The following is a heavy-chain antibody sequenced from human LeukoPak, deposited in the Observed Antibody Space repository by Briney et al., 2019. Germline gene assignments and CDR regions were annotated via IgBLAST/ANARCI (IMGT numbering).Heavy chain of an antibody. V-gene: IGHV7-4-1*02. Sequence: ASVKVSCKASGYTFTSYAMNWVRQAPGQGLEWMGWINTNTGNPTYAQGFTGRFVFSLDTSVSTAYLQISSLKAEDTAVYYCARGGYDILTGYYNYYYGMDVWGQGTTVTVSS. CDR1: GYTFTSYA. J-gene: IGHJ6*02. CDR2: INTNTGNP. CDR3: ARGGYDILTGYYNYYYGMDV. D-gene: IGHD3-9*01.